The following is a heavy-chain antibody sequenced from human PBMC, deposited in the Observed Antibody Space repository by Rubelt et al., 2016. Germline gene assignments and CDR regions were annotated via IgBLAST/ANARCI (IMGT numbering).Heavy chain of an antibody. Sequence: QVQLVQSGAEVKKPGASVKVSCKASGYTFTSYYMHWVRQAPGQGLEWMGIINPSGGSTSYAQKCQGRVTMTTDTSTSTAYMELRSLRSDDTAVYYCARRDGYNWDDAFDIWGQGTMVTVSS. D-gene: IGHD5-24*01. V-gene: IGHV1-46*01. CDR3: ARRDGYNWDDAFDI. CDR1: GYTFTSYY. CDR2: INPSGGST. J-gene: IGHJ3*02.